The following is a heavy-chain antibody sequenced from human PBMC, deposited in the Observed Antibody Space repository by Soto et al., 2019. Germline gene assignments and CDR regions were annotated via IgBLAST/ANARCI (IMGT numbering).Heavy chain of an antibody. CDR1: GGSISSGGYS. J-gene: IGHJ3*02. CDR2: IYHSGST. D-gene: IGHD3-22*01. V-gene: IGHV4-30-2*01. Sequence: QLQLQESGSGLVKPSQTLSLTCAVSGGSISSGGYSWSWIRQPPGKGLEWIGYIYHSGSTYYNPSLKSRVTISVDRSKNQFSLKLSSVTAADTAVYYCAREGEYYYSSGSPGGAFDIWGQGTMVTVSS. CDR3: AREGEYYYSSGSPGGAFDI.